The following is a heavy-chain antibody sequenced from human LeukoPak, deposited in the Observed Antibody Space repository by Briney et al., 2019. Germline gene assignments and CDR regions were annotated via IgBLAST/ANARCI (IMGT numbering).Heavy chain of an antibody. CDR1: GYTFTSYG. D-gene: IGHD3-9*01. CDR3: AREQYDILTGSRGAFDI. Sequence: GASVKVSCKASGYTFTSYGISWVRQAPGQGLEWMGWISAYNGNTNYAQKLQGRVTMTTDTSTSTAYTELRSLRSDDTAVYYCAREQYDILTGSRGAFDIWGQGTMVTVSS. CDR2: ISAYNGNT. J-gene: IGHJ3*02. V-gene: IGHV1-18*01.